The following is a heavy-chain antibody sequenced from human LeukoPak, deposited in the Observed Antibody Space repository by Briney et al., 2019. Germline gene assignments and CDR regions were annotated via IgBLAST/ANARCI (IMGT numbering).Heavy chain of an antibody. J-gene: IGHJ4*02. D-gene: IGHD3-10*01. CDR2: IYYSGST. V-gene: IGHV4-59*01. Sequence: SETLSLTCTVSGGSISSYYWSWIRQPPGKGLEWIGYIYYSGSTNDNPSLDSRVTISVDTSNNQFSLKLSSVTAADTAVDYCARSKGLLWFGSFDYWGQGTLVTVSS. CDR3: ARSKGLLWFGSFDY. CDR1: GGSISSYY.